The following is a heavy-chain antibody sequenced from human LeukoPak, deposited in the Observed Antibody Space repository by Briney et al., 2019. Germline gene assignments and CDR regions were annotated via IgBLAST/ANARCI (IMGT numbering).Heavy chain of an antibody. V-gene: IGHV4-38-2*01. J-gene: IGHJ6*03. CDR1: GYSISSGYY. CDR2: VYQTGST. Sequence: SGTLSLTCAVSGYSISSGYYWGWVRQPPGKGLEWIGSVYQTGSTHYNPSVKSRGTISVDTSKNQFSLKLRSVTAADTAVYYCARVYCSGGSCDSASYYASYYYYYYIDVWGIGTTVTVSS. CDR3: ARVYCSGGSCDSASYYASYYYYYYIDV. D-gene: IGHD2-15*01.